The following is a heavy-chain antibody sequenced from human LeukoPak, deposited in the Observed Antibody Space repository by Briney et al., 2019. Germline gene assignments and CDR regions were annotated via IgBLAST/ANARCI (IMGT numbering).Heavy chain of an antibody. V-gene: IGHV4-59*01. J-gene: IGHJ4*02. D-gene: IGHD3-10*01. Sequence: SETLSLTCTVSGGSIILYYWSWIRQPPGKGLEWIGYFYDTRSPKYNPSLERRVTISVDMSRNQFSLNLTSVTAADTAVYYCARGRGSLTYWGQGTLATVSS. CDR1: GGSIILYY. CDR2: FYDTRSP. CDR3: ARGRGSLTY.